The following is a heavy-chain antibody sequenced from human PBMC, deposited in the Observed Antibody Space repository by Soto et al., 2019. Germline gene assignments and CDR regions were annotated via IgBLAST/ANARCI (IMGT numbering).Heavy chain of an antibody. Sequence: GGSLRLACASSGFSFNISVMGWVRQAAGRGLEWVSFISDHGGTTYYADSVKGRFTSSRDNSKNSLYLKMNSLSAEDTGVHMCVKGGWLDFWGQGALVTVSS. CDR1: GFSFNISV. CDR3: VKGGWLDF. V-gene: IGHV3-23*01. J-gene: IGHJ5*01. D-gene: IGHD3-16*01. CDR2: ISDHGGTT.